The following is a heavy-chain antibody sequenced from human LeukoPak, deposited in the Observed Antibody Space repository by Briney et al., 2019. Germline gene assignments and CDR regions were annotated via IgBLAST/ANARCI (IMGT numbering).Heavy chain of an antibody. CDR2: IVASTSAT. Sequence: AGYLRFSCSASGFNCNNYTMSWVRQAPGKGLKWVSHIVASTSATFYADSVKGPFTLSRDHSKNTFYLQMNSLRAEDTALYDCAKGGYDYVEVGYFDAWGQGTLVTVSS. D-gene: IGHD5-12*01. CDR1: GFNCNNYT. CDR3: AKGGYDYVEVGYFDA. V-gene: IGHV3-23*01. J-gene: IGHJ4*02.